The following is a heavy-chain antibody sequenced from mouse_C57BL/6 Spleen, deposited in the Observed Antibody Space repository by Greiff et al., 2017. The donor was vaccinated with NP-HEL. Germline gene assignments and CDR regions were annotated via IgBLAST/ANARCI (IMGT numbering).Heavy chain of an antibody. Sequence: DVKLQESVAELVRPGASVKLSCTASGFNIKNTYMHWVKQRPEQGLEWIGRIDPANGNTKYAPKFQGKATITADTSSNTAYLQLSSLTSEDTAIYSGAKVHDYGSSYCYFDVWGKGTTVTVSS. CDR3: AKVHDYGSSYCYFDV. J-gene: IGHJ1*03. CDR1: GFNIKNTY. CDR2: IDPANGNT. V-gene: IGHV14-3*01. D-gene: IGHD1-1*01.